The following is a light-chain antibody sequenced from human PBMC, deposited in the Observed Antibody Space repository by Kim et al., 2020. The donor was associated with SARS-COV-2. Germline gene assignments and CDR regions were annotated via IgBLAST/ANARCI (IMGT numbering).Light chain of an antibody. CDR2: LNGDGSD. CDR3: QTWGTGIQV. J-gene: IGLJ3*02. Sequence: ASVKLTRALGKRHSCYAIAGDEEQPAKGPRYMTKLNGDGSDSRGDGIPDRFSGCSSGAERYLTISSRQSEDEADYCCQTWGTGIQVFGGGTQLTVL. CDR1: KRHSCYA. V-gene: IGLV4-69*01.